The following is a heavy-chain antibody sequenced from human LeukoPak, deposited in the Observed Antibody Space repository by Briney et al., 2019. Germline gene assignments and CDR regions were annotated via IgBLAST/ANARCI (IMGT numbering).Heavy chain of an antibody. CDR3: AGGGSRRLRAFDY. CDR2: IYYSGST. CDR1: GGSISSTRYY. D-gene: IGHD5-12*01. Sequence: SETLSLTCTVSGGSISSTRYYWGWIRQPPGKGLEWIGNIYYSGSTYYNPSLKSRVSISLDTSKNQFSLKLSSVTAADTAVYYCAGGGSRRLRAFDYWGQGTLVTASS. J-gene: IGHJ4*02. V-gene: IGHV4-39*07.